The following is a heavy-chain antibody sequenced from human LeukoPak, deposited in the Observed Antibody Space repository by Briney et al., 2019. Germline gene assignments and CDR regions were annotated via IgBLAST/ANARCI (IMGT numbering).Heavy chain of an antibody. CDR1: GYTFTGYY. CDR2: INPNSGGT. V-gene: IGHV1-2*02. J-gene: IGHJ4*02. Sequence: GASVKVSCKASGYTFTGYYMHWVRQAPGQGLEWMGWINPNSGGTNYAQKFQGRVTMTRDTSISTAYMELSRLRSDDTAVYYCARGKLRYYQHYYFDYWGQGTLVTVSS. CDR3: ARGKLRYYQHYYFDY. D-gene: IGHD3-9*01.